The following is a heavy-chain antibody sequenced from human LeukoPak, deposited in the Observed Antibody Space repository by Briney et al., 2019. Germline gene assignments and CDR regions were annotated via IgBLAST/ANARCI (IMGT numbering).Heavy chain of an antibody. D-gene: IGHD5-24*01. CDR1: GYIFTSYW. Sequence: GESLKISCKGSGYIFTSYWIGWVRQMPGKGLEWMGIIYPGDSDTRYSPSFQGQVTISADKSISTAYLQWSSLKASDTAMYYCARLIGLQRNYSDYYFDYWGQGTLVTVSS. CDR2: IYPGDSDT. J-gene: IGHJ4*02. CDR3: ARLIGLQRNYSDYYFDY. V-gene: IGHV5-51*01.